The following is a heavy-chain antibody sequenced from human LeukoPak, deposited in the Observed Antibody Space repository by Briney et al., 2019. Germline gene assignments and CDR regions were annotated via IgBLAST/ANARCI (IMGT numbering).Heavy chain of an antibody. Sequence: SETLSLTCTVSGGSISSSGYYWGWIRQPPGKGLEWIGSIYYSGSTYYNPSLKSRVTISVDTSKNQFSLKLSSVTAADTAVYYCAASIAARPRYFQHWGQGTLVTVSS. CDR1: GGSISSSGYY. J-gene: IGHJ1*01. CDR3: AASIAARPRYFQH. D-gene: IGHD6-6*01. CDR2: IYYSGST. V-gene: IGHV4-39*01.